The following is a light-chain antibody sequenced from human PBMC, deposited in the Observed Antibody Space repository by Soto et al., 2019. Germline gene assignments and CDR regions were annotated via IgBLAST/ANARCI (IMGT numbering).Light chain of an antibody. V-gene: IGKV3-11*01. J-gene: IGKJ2*01. CDR1: QSVSSY. CDR3: KQRSNWPAWDT. CDR2: DAS. Sequence: EIVLTQSPATLSLSPGERATLSCRASQSVSSYLAWYQQKPGQAPRLLIYDASNRATGIPARFSGSGSGTDFTLTISSLEPEDFAVYYCKQRSNWPAWDTFGQGTKLEIK.